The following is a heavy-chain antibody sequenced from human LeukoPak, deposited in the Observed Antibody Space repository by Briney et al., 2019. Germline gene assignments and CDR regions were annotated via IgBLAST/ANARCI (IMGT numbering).Heavy chain of an antibody. CDR1: GFTFSSYA. J-gene: IGHJ4*02. D-gene: IGHD4-23*01. V-gene: IGHV3-30*14. CDR2: ISHDGSNK. CDR3: ARVGSRWALDY. Sequence: GGSLRLSCAASGFTFSSYAMHWVRQAPGKGLEWVAVISHDGSNKYYADSVKGRFTISRDNSKNTLYLQMNSLRAEDTAVYYCARVGSRWALDYWGQGTLVTVSS.